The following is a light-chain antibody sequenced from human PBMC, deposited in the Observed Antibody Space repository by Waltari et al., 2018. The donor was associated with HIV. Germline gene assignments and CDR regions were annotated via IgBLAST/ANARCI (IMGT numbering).Light chain of an antibody. J-gene: IGLJ2*01. V-gene: IGLV2-14*01. CDR3: SSYTGTSTHVV. CDR1: SSDVGGYNY. CDR2: EVS. Sequence: QSDLTQPASVSGSPGQSITISCTGTSSDVGGYNYVTWYQQHSGKAPQLMTYEVSTRPSGVSNRFSGSKSGNTASLTISGLQAEDEAYYYCSSYTGTSTHVVFGGGTKLTVL.